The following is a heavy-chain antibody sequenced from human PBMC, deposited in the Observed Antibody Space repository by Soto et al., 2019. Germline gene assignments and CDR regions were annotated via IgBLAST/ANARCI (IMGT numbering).Heavy chain of an antibody. CDR2: IIPIFGTA. J-gene: IGHJ5*02. D-gene: IGHD1-7*01. CDR1: GGTFSSYA. Sequence: QVQLVQSGAEVKKPGSSVSVSCKASGGTFSSYAISWLRQAPGQGLEWMGGIIPIFGTANYAQKFQGRVTITADESTSTAYMELSSLRSEDTAVYYCALCAELELRWFDPWGQGTLVTVSS. CDR3: ALCAELELRWFDP. V-gene: IGHV1-69*01.